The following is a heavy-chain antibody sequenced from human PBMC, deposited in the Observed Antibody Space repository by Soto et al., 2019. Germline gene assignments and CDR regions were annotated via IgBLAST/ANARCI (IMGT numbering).Heavy chain of an antibody. D-gene: IGHD2-2*01. CDR1: GGSISSSSYY. CDR3: ARHKVFDYCSSTSCYAGS. J-gene: IGHJ5*02. CDR2: IYYSGST. Sequence: QLQLQESGPGLVKPSETLSLTCTVSGGSISSSSYYWGWIRQPPGKGLEWIGSIYYSGSTYYNPSLKSRVTISVDTSKNQFSLKLSSVTAADTAVYYCARHKVFDYCSSTSCYAGSWGQGTLVTVSS. V-gene: IGHV4-39*01.